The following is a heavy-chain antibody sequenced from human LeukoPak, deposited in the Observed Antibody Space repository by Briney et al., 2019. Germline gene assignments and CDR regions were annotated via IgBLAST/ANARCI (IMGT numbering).Heavy chain of an antibody. Sequence: GGSLRLSCATSGFSFNRRGMNWVRHPPGKGLEWVSYISTRSETIYYAESVKGRFTVSRDDSKDSLYLQMHTLRAEDTAVYYCARIDGPTVFTYYMDLWGKGTTVTVAS. CDR1: GFSFNRRG. CDR3: ARIDGPTVFTYYMDL. V-gene: IGHV3-48*04. D-gene: IGHD3-16*01. CDR2: ISTRSETI. J-gene: IGHJ6*03.